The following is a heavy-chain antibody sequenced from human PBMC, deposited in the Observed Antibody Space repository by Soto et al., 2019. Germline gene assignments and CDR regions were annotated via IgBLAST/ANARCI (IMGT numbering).Heavy chain of an antibody. CDR3: ARDPRSGRVTADAFDI. V-gene: IGHV3-11*01. CDR2: ISSSGSTI. CDR1: GFTFSDYY. Sequence: GGSLRLSCAASGFTFSDYYMSWIRQAPGKGLEWVSYISSSGSTIYYADSVKGRFTISRDNAKNSLYLQMNSLRAEDTAVHYCARDPRSGRVTADAFDIWGQGTMVTVSS. J-gene: IGHJ3*02. D-gene: IGHD3-9*01.